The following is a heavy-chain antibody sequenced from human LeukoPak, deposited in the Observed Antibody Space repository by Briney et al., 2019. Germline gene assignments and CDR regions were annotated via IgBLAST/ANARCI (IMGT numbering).Heavy chain of an antibody. CDR1: GGTFSSYA. CDR2: IIPILGIA. D-gene: IGHD4-17*01. CDR3: ARDSYGDYIYYYYYYGMDV. J-gene: IGHJ6*02. Sequence: GASVKVSCKASGGTFSSYAISWVRQAPGQGLEWMGRIIPILGIANYAQKFQGRVTITADKSTSTAYMELSSLRSEDTAVYYCARDSYGDYIYYYYYYGMDVWGQGTTVTVSS. V-gene: IGHV1-69*04.